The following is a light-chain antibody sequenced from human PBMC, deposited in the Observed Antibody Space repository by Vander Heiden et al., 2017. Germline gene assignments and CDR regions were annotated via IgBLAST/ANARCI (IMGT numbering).Light chain of an antibody. CDR3: ATWDVGLDGQVL. CDR2: GNE. Sequence: QSVLTQPPSASGAPGQRVTISCSGSSSNIGSNVVAWYQQLPGTAPKLLIYGNEQRPSGVPDRFSGSKSGTSASLAISGLQSEDEADYYCATWDVGLDGQVLFGGGTKLTVL. CDR1: SSNIGSNV. J-gene: IGLJ2*01. V-gene: IGLV1-44*01.